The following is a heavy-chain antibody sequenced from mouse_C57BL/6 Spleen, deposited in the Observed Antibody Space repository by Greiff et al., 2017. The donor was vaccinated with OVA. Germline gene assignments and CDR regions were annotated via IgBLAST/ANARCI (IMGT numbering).Heavy chain of an antibody. CDR3: ARGGTWRYFDV. CDR2: IDPSDSYT. D-gene: IGHD4-1*01. CDR1: GYTFTSYW. V-gene: IGHV1-69*01. Sequence: QVQLQQPGAELVMPGASVKLSCKASGYTFTSYWMHWVKQRPGQGLEWIGEIDPSDSYTNYNQKFKGKSTLTVDKSASTAYMQLSSLTSEDSAVDYCARGGTWRYFDVWGTGTTVTVSS. J-gene: IGHJ1*03.